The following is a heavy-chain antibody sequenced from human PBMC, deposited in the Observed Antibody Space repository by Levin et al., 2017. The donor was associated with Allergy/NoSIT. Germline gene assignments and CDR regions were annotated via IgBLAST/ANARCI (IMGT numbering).Heavy chain of an antibody. D-gene: IGHD2-2*01. CDR1: GYTLTELS. J-gene: IGHJ5*02. V-gene: IGHV1-24*01. CDR3: ATLGSCSSTSCYTNWFDP. Sequence: GESLKISCKVSGYTLTELSMHWVRQAPGKGLEWMGGFDPEDGETIYAQKFQGRVTMTEDTSTDTAYMELSSLRSEDTAVYYCATLGSCSSTSCYTNWFDPWGQGTLVTVSS. CDR2: FDPEDGET.